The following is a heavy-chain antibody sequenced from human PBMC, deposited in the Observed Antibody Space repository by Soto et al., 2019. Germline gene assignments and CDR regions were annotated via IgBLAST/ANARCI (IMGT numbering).Heavy chain of an antibody. J-gene: IGHJ6*02. CDR1: GFFFSSHG. CDR2: ISYEGSHK. Sequence: GGSLRLSCVAPGFFFSSHGMYWVRQAPGRGLEWVALISYEGSHKYYVDSVKGRFTISRDNSRKTVYLHMTSLRAEDTALYYCAKDFELPDGDYYHYGMDVWGQGTTVTVSS. D-gene: IGHD1-1*01. V-gene: IGHV3-30*18. CDR3: AKDFELPDGDYYHYGMDV.